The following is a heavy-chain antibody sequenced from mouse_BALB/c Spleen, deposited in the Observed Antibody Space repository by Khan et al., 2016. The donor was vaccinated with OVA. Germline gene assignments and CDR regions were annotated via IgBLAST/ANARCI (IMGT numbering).Heavy chain of an antibody. V-gene: IGHV2-9*02. CDR3: ARGDYYYEDAMDY. CDR1: GFSLTSYG. J-gene: IGHJ4*01. CDR2: IWAGGST. Sequence: QVQLKESGPGLVAPSQSLSITCTVSGFSLTSYGIHWVRQPPGKGLEWLGVIWAGGSTNYNSALMSRLSISKDNSKSQVFLKMNSLQTDDTAMYYCARGDYYYEDAMDYWGQGTSVTVSS. D-gene: IGHD1-1*01.